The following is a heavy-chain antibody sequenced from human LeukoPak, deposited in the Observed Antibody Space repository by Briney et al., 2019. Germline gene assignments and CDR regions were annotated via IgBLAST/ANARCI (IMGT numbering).Heavy chain of an antibody. CDR1: GGSIGRGGHY. CDR2: IYDSRFT. D-gene: IGHD6-13*01. CDR3: AGGFESSKMGY. J-gene: IGHJ4*02. V-gene: IGHV4-31*03. Sequence: PSETQSLTCTVSGGSIGRGGHYWSWIRQHPGEGLEWIGCIYDSRFTYYNPSLNSRVTISVDSSENQLSLKLSSVIAADTAVYYCAGGFESSKMGYWGQGTPVTVSS.